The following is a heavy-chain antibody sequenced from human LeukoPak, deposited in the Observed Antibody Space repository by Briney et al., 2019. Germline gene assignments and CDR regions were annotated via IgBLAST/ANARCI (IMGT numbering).Heavy chain of an antibody. CDR1: DYSISNGYF. V-gene: IGHV4-38-2*02. CDR2: IYHSGNT. CDR3: ASLRKRGGAFDI. Sequence: SETLSLTCTVSDYSISNGYFWGWIRQPPGKGLEWIASIYHSGNTYYNPSLRGRVTISVDTSKNQFSLKLRSVTAADTAVYYCASLRKRGGAFDIWGQGTMVTVSS. J-gene: IGHJ3*02.